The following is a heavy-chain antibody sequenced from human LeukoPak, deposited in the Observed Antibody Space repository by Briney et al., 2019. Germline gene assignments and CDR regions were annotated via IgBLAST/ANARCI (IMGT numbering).Heavy chain of an antibody. CDR1: GFTFSSYE. J-gene: IGHJ4*02. D-gene: IGHD2-2*01. V-gene: IGHV3-48*03. Sequence: GGSLTLSCAASGFTFSSYEMNWVRQAPGKGLEWVSYISSSGSTIYYADSVKGRFTISRDNAKNSLYLQMNSLRAEDAAVYYCAKDPLGYCTSATCRYLDYWGQGTLVTVSS. CDR2: ISSSGSTI. CDR3: AKDPLGYCTSATCRYLDY.